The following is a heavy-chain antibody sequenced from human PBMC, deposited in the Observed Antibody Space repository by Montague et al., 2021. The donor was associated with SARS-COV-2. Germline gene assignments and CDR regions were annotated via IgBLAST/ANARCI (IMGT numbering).Heavy chain of an antibody. J-gene: IGHJ4*02. Sequence: SETLSLTCGVSGDSITSTNRSRWVRQHPGKGLAWTGEIHPSGGTNYNPSLKSRVTISLDQSKNQFSVELTFVTAADTALYYCLRAGGFDNRPPVWGQGVLVTVSS. V-gene: IGHV4-4*02. D-gene: IGHD5-12*01. CDR2: IHPSGGT. CDR1: GDSITSTNR. CDR3: LRAGGFDNRPPV.